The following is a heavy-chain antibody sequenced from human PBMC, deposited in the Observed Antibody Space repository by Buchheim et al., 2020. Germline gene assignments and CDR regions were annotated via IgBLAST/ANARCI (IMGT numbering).Heavy chain of an antibody. V-gene: IGHV3-23*01. CDR1: GFTFTNYA. CDR2: ISGSGFRT. Sequence: EVQLLESGGGLVQPGGSLRLSCAASGFTFTNYAMSWVRQAPGKGLEWVSGISGSGFRTYYADSVKGRFTISRDNSKNTYLQMNSLRAEDTAIYYCAKDILGMWYYFGYWGQGAL. J-gene: IGHJ4*02. CDR3: AKDILGMWYYFGY. D-gene: IGHD2-21*01.